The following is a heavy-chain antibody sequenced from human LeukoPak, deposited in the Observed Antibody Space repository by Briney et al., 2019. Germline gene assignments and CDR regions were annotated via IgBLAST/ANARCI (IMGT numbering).Heavy chain of an antibody. CDR2: IYYSGST. CDR3: ARGRGSHDY. V-gene: IGHV4-39*01. D-gene: IGHD3-16*01. CDR1: GGSISSSSYY. Sequence: PSETLSLTCTVSGGSISSSSYYWGWIRQPPGKGLEWIGSIYYSGSTYYNPSLKSRVTISVDTSKNQFSLKLSSVTAADTAVYYCARGRGSHDYWGQGTLVTVSS. J-gene: IGHJ4*02.